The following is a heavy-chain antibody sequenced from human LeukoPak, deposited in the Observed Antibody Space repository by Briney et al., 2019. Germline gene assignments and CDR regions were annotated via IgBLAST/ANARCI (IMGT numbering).Heavy chain of an antibody. D-gene: IGHD3-22*01. Sequence: PSETLSLTCTVSGGSIRGLYWSWLRQAPGKGLEWIGYVHDSGSTDYNPSLKRRVTMSVDTSKNQISLKLTSVTAADTAVYYCAREMNYYDSTGYYLHYFEYWGQGTLVSVSS. CDR1: GGSIRGLY. CDR2: VHDSGST. CDR3: AREMNYYDSTGYYLHYFEY. J-gene: IGHJ4*02. V-gene: IGHV4-59*01.